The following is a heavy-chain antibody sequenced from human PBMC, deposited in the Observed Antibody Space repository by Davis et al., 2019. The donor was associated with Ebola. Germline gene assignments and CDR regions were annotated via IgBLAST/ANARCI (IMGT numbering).Heavy chain of an antibody. J-gene: IGHJ6*02. CDR3: ARSAFTIFGVVPYYYGMDV. CDR2: INPSGGST. V-gene: IGHV1-46*01. Sequence: AASVKVSCKASGYTFTSYYMHWVRQAPGQGLEWMGIINPSGGSTSYAQKFQGRVTMTRDTSTSTVYMELSSLRSEDTAVYYCARSAFTIFGVVPYYYGMDVWGQGTTVTVSS. D-gene: IGHD3-3*01. CDR1: GYTFTSYY.